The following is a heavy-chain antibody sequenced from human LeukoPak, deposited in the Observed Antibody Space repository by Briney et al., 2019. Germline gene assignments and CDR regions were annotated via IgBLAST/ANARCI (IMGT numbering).Heavy chain of an antibody. CDR2: IAGSGGFT. CDR3: VRSLDY. Sequence: GGSLRLSCAASGFPFSSYAMNWVRQAPGKGLEWVSVIAGSGGFTQYADSVKGRFTISRDNSKNTVYLQMNRLRVEDTALYYCVRSLDYWGQGTLVTVSS. J-gene: IGHJ4*02. V-gene: IGHV3-23*01. CDR1: GFPFSSYA.